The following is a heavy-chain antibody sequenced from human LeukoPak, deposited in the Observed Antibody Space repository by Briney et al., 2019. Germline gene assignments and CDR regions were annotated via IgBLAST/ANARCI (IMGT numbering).Heavy chain of an antibody. V-gene: IGHV3-13*05. Sequence: RGSLRLSCAASGFTFSRYDMHWVRQATGKGLESVSAIGTVGDPYYPGSVKGRFTISRENAKNSLYLQMNSLRAGDTAVYYCARGFLGDAFDIWGQGTMVTVSS. J-gene: IGHJ3*02. CDR2: IGTVGDP. CDR3: ARGFLGDAFDI. CDR1: GFTFSRYD. D-gene: IGHD3-3*01.